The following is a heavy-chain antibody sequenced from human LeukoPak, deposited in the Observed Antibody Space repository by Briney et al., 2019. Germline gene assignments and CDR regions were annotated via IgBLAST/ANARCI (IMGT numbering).Heavy chain of an antibody. CDR3: ASVVSPSSIDY. J-gene: IGHJ4*02. CDR2: ISYDGSNK. CDR1: GFTFSSYA. Sequence: GGSLRLSCAASGFTFSSYAMHWVRQAPGKGLEWVAVISYDGSNKYYADSVKGRFTIYRDNSKNTLYPQMNSLRAEDTAVYSCASVVSPSSIDYCGQGPPVTVSS. D-gene: IGHD2-15*01. V-gene: IGHV3-30-3*01.